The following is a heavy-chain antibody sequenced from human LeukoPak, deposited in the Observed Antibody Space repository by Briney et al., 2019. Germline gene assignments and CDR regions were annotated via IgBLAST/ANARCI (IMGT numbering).Heavy chain of an antibody. CDR3: ARGHILTGYYNHHFDY. CDR1: GFTFSSYG. J-gene: IGHJ4*02. D-gene: IGHD3-9*01. V-gene: IGHV3-33*01. Sequence: GGSLRLSCAASGFTFSSYGMHWVRQAPGKGLEWVAVIWYDGSNKYYADSVKGRFTISRDNSKNTLYLQMNSLRAKDTAVYYCARGHILTGYYNHHFDYWGQGTLVTVSS. CDR2: IWYDGSNK.